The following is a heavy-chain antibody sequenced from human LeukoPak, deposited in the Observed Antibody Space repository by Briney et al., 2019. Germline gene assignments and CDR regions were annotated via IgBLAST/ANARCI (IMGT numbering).Heavy chain of an antibody. Sequence: PGGTLRLSCAASGFTFSSYGMSWVRQAPGKGLEWVSAISGSGGSTYYADSVKGRFTISRDNSKNTLYLQINSLRAEDTAVYYCAKGEGYYYGSGSYYPFDYWGQGTLVTVSS. V-gene: IGHV3-23*01. CDR1: GFTFSSYG. CDR3: AKGEGYYYGSGSYYPFDY. D-gene: IGHD3-10*01. J-gene: IGHJ4*02. CDR2: ISGSGGST.